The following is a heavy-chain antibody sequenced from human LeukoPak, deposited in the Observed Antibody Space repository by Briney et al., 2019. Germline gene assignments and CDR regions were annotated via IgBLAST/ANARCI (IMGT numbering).Heavy chain of an antibody. CDR1: GFTFSSYS. V-gene: IGHV3-48*02. CDR2: ISGSSSTI. CDR3: ARENDKNYYYGMDV. Sequence: GGSLRLSCVASGFTFSSYSMNWVRQAPGKGLEWVSYISGSSSTIYYADSVKGRFTISRDNAKNSLYLQMNSLRDEDTAVYYCARENDKNYYYGMDVWGQGTTVTVSS. D-gene: IGHD3-22*01. J-gene: IGHJ6*02.